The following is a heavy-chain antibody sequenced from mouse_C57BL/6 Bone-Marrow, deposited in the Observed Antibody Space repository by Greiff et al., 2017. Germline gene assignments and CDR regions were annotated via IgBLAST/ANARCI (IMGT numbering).Heavy chain of an antibody. CDR1: GFTFSDYY. J-gene: IGHJ4*01. D-gene: IGHD2-2*01. Sequence: EVKVVESGGGLVQPGGSLKLSCAASGFTFSDYYMYWVRQTPEKRLEWVAYISNGGGSTYYPDTVKGRFTISRDNAKNTLYLQRSRLKSEDTAMYYCARQTPFYYGYDCYAMDYWGQGTSVTVSS. CDR3: ARQTPFYYGYDCYAMDY. CDR2: ISNGGGST. V-gene: IGHV5-12*01.